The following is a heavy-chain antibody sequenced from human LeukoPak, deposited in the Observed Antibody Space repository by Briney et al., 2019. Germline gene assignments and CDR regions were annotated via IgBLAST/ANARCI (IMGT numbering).Heavy chain of an antibody. CDR1: GGSISSSSYY. Sequence: SETLSLTCTVSGGSISSSSYYWGWIRQPPGKGLEWIGSIYYSGSTYYNPSLKSRVTISVDTSKNQFSLKLSSVTAADTAVYYCVNYGSGSYYNWNYWGQGTLVTVSS. CDR2: IYYSGST. J-gene: IGHJ4*02. V-gene: IGHV4-39*07. D-gene: IGHD3-10*01. CDR3: VNYGSGSYYNWNY.